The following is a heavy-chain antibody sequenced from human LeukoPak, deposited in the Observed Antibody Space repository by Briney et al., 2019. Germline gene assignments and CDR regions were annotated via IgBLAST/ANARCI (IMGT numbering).Heavy chain of an antibody. Sequence: GGSLRLSCAASGFTFSTYAMTWVRQAPGKGPEWVSTISGSGGSTYYADSVKGRFTISRDNSKNTLYLQMNSLRAEDTAVYYCAKEGSNDAFDIWGQGTMVTVSS. CDR2: ISGSGGST. CDR1: GFTFSTYA. CDR3: AKEGSNDAFDI. V-gene: IGHV3-23*01. J-gene: IGHJ3*02.